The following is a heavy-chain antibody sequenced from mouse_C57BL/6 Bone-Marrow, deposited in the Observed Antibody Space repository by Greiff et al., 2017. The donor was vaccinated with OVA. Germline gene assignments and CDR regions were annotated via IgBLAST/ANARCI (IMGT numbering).Heavy chain of an antibody. CDR3: TPTGTFWYFDV. Sequence: VQLKESGAELVRPGASVKLSCTASGFNIKDDYMHWVKQRPEQGLEWIGWIDPENGDTEYASKFQGKATITADTSSNTAYLQLSSLTSEDTAVYYCTPTGTFWYFDVWGTGTTVTVSS. CDR2: IDPENGDT. J-gene: IGHJ1*03. CDR1: GFNIKDDY. D-gene: IGHD4-1*02. V-gene: IGHV14-4*01.